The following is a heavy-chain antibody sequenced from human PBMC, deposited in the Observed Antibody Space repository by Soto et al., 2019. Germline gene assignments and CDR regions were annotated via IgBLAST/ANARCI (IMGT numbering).Heavy chain of an antibody. CDR1: GYTFTDYF. CDR3: TTEDLRQRGWTP. V-gene: IGHV1-69-2*01. D-gene: IGHD6-19*01. CDR2: VDPEDGET. J-gene: IGHJ5*02. Sequence: EVQLVQSGAEMKKPGASVKISCKVSGYTFTDYFIHWVRQAPGKGLQWMGLVDPEDGETVYAPNFQARLTITADTSTDTAYMDFSSLISDDTATYYCTTEDLRQRGWTPWGPGTLVTVSS.